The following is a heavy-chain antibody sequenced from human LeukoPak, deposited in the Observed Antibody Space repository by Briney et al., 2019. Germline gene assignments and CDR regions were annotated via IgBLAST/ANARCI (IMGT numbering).Heavy chain of an antibody. CDR1: GFTFSSYS. CDR3: ARVKYYASSGYYSLMGYYYYYMDV. CDR2: ISSSSSYI. J-gene: IGHJ6*03. D-gene: IGHD3-22*01. Sequence: GGSLRLSCAASGFTFSSYSMNWVRQAPGKGLERVSSISSSSSYIYYADSVKGRFTISRDNAKTSLYLQMNSLRAEDTAVYYCARVKYYASSGYYSLMGYYYYYMDVWGKGTTVTVSS. V-gene: IGHV3-21*01.